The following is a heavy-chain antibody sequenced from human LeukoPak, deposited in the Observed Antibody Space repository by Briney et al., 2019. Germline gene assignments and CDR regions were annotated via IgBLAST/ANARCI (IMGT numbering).Heavy chain of an antibody. Sequence: GGSLRLSCAASGFTFSSYWMSWVRQAPGKGLEWVANIKQDGSEKYYVDSVKGRFTISRDNAKNSLYLQMNSLRAEDTAVYYCATEGSVNYYYDISGYYNHWGQGTLVTVSS. CDR2: IKQDGSEK. J-gene: IGHJ4*02. CDR1: GFTFSSYW. D-gene: IGHD3-22*01. CDR3: ATEGSVNYYYDISGYYNH. V-gene: IGHV3-7*04.